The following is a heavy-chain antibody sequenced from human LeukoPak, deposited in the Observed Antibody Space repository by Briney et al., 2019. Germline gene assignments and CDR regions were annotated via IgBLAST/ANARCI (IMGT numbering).Heavy chain of an antibody. J-gene: IGHJ4*02. CDR2: INHSGST. D-gene: IGHD5-18*01. V-gene: IGHV4-34*01. CDR1: GGSFSGYY. Sequence: SETLSLTCAVYGGSFSGYYWSWIRQPPGKGLEWIGEINHSGSTNCNPSLKSRVTISVDTSKNQFSLKLSSVTAADTAVYYCARGRTGYSYGYLRYYFDYWGQGTLVTVSS. CDR3: ARGRTGYSYGYLRYYFDY.